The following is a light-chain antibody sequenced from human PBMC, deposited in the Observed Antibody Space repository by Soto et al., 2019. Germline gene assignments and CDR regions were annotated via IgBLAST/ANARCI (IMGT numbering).Light chain of an antibody. Sequence: DVESTPSPASLCACVRTRDTITCRASQSISSYLNWYQQKPGKAPKLLIYAASSLQSGVPSRFSGSGSGTDFTLTISSLQPEDFATYYCQQSYSTPRTFGQGTKLDI. CDR1: QSISSY. J-gene: IGKJ1*01. CDR3: QQSYSTPRT. CDR2: AAS. V-gene: IGKV1-39*01.